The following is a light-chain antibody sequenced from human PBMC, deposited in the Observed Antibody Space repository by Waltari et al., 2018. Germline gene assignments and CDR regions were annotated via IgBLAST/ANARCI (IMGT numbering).Light chain of an antibody. CDR1: QCVSSY. J-gene: IGKJ2*01. CDR2: DAS. Sequence: EIVLTQSPATLSLSPGERATLSGRASQCVSSYLAWYQQKPRQAPRLLIYDASNRATGIPARFSGSGSGTDFTLTISSLEPEDFAVYYCQQRSNWYTFGQGTKLEIK. V-gene: IGKV3-11*01. CDR3: QQRSNWYT.